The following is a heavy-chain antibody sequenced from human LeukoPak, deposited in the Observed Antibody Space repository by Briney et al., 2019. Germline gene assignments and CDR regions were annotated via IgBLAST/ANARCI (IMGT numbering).Heavy chain of an antibody. CDR3: ARGDDFSGDY. CDR2: IHTEGNEK. CDR1: GFTFSTYW. J-gene: IGHJ4*02. Sequence: GGSLRLSCTASGFTFSTYWMSWVRQAPGEGLEWVANIHTEGNEKYHVDSVKGRFTISRDNAKNSLYLQMNSLRVEDTAVYYCARGDDFSGDYWGQGTLVTVSS. V-gene: IGHV3-7*04. D-gene: IGHD2-21*02.